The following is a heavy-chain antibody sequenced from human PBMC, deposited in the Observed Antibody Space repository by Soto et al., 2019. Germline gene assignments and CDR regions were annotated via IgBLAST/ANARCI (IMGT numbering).Heavy chain of an antibody. D-gene: IGHD6-13*01. J-gene: IGHJ5*02. CDR2: INPNSGGT. V-gene: IGHV1-2*04. CDR1: GYTFTGYY. CDR3: ARDKGPGISAAGPFTGDWFDP. Sequence: GSSVKVCCKASGYTFTGYYMHWVRQAPGQGLEWMGWINPNSGGTNYAQKFQGWVTMTRDTSISTAYMELSRLRSDDTAVYYCARDKGPGISAAGPFTGDWFDPRGQRYLVTVSS.